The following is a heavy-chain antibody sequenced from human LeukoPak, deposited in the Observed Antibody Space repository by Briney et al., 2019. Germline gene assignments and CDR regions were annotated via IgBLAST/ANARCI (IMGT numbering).Heavy chain of an antibody. D-gene: IGHD1-26*01. CDR2: ISAYNGNT. J-gene: IGHJ3*02. CDR3: ARVKRIVGATSDAFDI. Sequence: ASVKVSCKASGYTFTSYGISWVRQAPGQGLEWMGWISAYNGNTNYAQKLQGRVTMTTDTSTSTAYMELRSLRSDDTAVYYCARVKRIVGATSDAFDIWGQGTMVTVSS. V-gene: IGHV1-18*01. CDR1: GYTFTSYG.